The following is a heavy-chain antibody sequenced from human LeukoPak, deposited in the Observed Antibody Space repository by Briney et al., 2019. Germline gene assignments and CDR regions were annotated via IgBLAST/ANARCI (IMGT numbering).Heavy chain of an antibody. CDR1: GFTFSSYW. D-gene: IGHD3-10*01. Sequence: GGSLRLSCAASGFTFSSYWMSWVRQAPGKGLEWVANIKQDGSGKYYVDSVKGRFTISRDNAKNSLYLQMNSLRAEDTAVYYCARDRTTMVRGVKAWYFDLWGRGTLVTVSS. J-gene: IGHJ2*01. V-gene: IGHV3-7*03. CDR2: IKQDGSGK. CDR3: ARDRTTMVRGVKAWYFDL.